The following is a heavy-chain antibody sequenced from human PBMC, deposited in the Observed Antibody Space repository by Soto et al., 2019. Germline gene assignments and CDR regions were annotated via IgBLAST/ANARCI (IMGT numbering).Heavy chain of an antibody. V-gene: IGHV1-69*13. D-gene: IGHD5-18*01. CDR1: GRTFSSYA. CDR2: IIPIFGTA. Sequence: EASVKVSCKASGRTFSSYAISWVRQAPGQGLEWMGGIIPIFGTANYAQKFQGRDTITADESTSTAYMELSSLRSEDTVVYYCAARTETWIQLWLPNFDYWGQGTLVTVSS. CDR3: AARTETWIQLWLPNFDY. J-gene: IGHJ4*02.